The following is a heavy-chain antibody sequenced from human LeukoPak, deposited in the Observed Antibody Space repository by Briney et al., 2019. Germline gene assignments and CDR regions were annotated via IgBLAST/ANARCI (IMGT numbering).Heavy chain of an antibody. CDR2: IYYSGST. V-gene: IGHV4-59*08. CDR1: GGSISSYY. CDR3: ARHYGDRVNAKDAFDI. Sequence: SETLSLTCTVSGGSISSYYWSWIRQPPGKRLEWIGYIYYSGSTNYNPSLKSRVTISVDTSKNQFSLKLSSVTAADTAVYYCARHYGDRVNAKDAFDIWGQGTMVTVSS. D-gene: IGHD4-17*01. J-gene: IGHJ3*02.